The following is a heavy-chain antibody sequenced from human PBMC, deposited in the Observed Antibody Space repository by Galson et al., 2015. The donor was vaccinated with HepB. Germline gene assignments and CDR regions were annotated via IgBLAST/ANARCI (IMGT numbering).Heavy chain of an antibody. CDR2: INPSGGST. CDR3: AREGGDYDFWSGCCGFDP. D-gene: IGHD3-3*01. CDR1: GYTFTSYY. J-gene: IGHJ5*02. Sequence: SVKVSCKASGYTFTSYYMHWVRQAPGQGLEWMGIINPSGGSTSYAQKFQGRVTMTRDTSTSTVYMELSSLRSEDTAVYYCAREGGDYDFWSGCCGFDPWGQGTLVTVSS. V-gene: IGHV1-46*01.